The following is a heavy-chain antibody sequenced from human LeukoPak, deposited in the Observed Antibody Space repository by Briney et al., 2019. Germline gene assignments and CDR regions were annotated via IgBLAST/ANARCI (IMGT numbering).Heavy chain of an antibody. J-gene: IGHJ6*02. Sequence: GGSLRLSCAASGFTVSSNYMSWVRQAPGKGLEWVSVIYSGGSTYYADSVKGRFTISRDNSKNTLYLQMNSLRAEDTAVYYCARWVSDYGMDVWGQGTTVTVSS. D-gene: IGHD2-8*01. CDR1: GFTVSSNY. CDR3: ARWVSDYGMDV. V-gene: IGHV3-53*01. CDR2: IYSGGST.